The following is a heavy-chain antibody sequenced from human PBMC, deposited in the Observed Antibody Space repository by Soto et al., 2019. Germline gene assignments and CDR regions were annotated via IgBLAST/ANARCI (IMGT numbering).Heavy chain of an antibody. D-gene: IGHD3-22*01. CDR3: ARAAYYYESSGYYPGDY. CDR1: GATLDTFINYG. CDR2: IIPVFGAA. V-gene: IGHV1-69*05. Sequence: SVKVSCKASGATLDTFINYGITWVRQAPGQGLEWMGGIIPVFGAANHAQKFQGRVTFTRDTSASTVYMEVSSLRSEDTAVYYCARAAYYYESSGYYPGDYWGQGTLVTVSS. J-gene: IGHJ4*02.